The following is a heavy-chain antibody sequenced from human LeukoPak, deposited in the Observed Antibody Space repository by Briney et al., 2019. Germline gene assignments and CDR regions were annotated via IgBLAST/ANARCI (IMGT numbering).Heavy chain of an antibody. V-gene: IGHV3-64*01. D-gene: IGHD5-18*01. Sequence: GGSLRLSCAASGFTFSSYAMHSLRQAPGKGLEYVSAISSNWGSTYYANSVKGRFTISRDNSKNTLYLQMGSLRAEDMAVYYCARDSRGYSYGSSFDYWGQGTLVTVSS. CDR1: GFTFSSYA. CDR3: ARDSRGYSYGSSFDY. J-gene: IGHJ4*02. CDR2: ISSNWGST.